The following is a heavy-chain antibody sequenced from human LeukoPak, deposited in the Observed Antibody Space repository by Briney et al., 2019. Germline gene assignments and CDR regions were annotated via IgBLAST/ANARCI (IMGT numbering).Heavy chain of an antibody. CDR2: IGSSGAST. CDR1: GITFSSYG. D-gene: IGHD1-26*01. Sequence: GGSLRLSCAASGITFSSYGMTWVRQAPGKGLEWVSAIGSSGASTYYADSVKGRFTISRDNSKNMLYLQMSSLRVEDTAVFYCAKLSGGSYSDYWGQGTLVTVSS. J-gene: IGHJ4*02. V-gene: IGHV3-23*01. CDR3: AKLSGGSYSDY.